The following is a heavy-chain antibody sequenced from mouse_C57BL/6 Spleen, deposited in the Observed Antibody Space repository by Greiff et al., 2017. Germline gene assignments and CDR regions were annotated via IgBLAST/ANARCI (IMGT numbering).Heavy chain of an antibody. CDR2: INYDGSST. Sequence: EVQRVESEGGLVQPGSSMKLSCTASGFTFSDYYMAWVRQVPEKGLEWVANINYDGSSTYYLDSLKSRFIISRDNAKNILYLQMSSLKSEDTATYYCAREGLLRYFDVWGTGTTVTVSS. D-gene: IGHD2-3*01. CDR1: GFTFSDYY. CDR3: AREGLLRYFDV. J-gene: IGHJ1*03. V-gene: IGHV5-16*01.